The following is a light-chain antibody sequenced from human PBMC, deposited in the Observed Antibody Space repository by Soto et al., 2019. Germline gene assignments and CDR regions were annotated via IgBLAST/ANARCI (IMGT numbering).Light chain of an antibody. CDR2: GAS. CDR1: QSVSSSY. Sequence: DIVLTQSPGTLSLSPWERATLSCRASQSVSSSYLAWYQQKPGQAPRLLIYGASSRATGIPDRFSGSGSGTDFTLTISRLEPEDFAVYYCQQYGSSPWTFGQGTKVVIK. J-gene: IGKJ1*01. V-gene: IGKV3-20*01. CDR3: QQYGSSPWT.